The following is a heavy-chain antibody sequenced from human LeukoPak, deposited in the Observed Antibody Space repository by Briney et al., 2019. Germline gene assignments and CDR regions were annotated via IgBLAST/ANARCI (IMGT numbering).Heavy chain of an antibody. V-gene: IGHV3-21*01. D-gene: IGHD2-15*01. CDR2: ISSSSSYI. CDR3: AREDIVVVPDAFDI. J-gene: IGHJ3*02. Sequence: GGSLRLSCAASGFTFSSYSMNWVRQAPGKGLEWVSSISSSSSYIYYADSVKGRFTISRDNAKNSLYLQMNNLRAEDTAVYYCAREDIVVVPDAFDIWGQGTMVTVSS. CDR1: GFTFSSYS.